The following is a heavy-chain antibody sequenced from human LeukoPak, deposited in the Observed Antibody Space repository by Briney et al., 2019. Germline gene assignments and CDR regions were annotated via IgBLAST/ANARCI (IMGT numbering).Heavy chain of an antibody. J-gene: IGHJ4*02. V-gene: IGHV3-7*01. CDR1: GFTFGDYA. Sequence: PGGSLRLSCTASGFTFGDYAMTWVRQAPGKGLEWVANIKQDGSEKYYVDSVKGRFTISRDNAKNSLYLQMNSLRAEDTAVYYCARDKGYSSFDYWGQGTLVTVSS. CDR3: ARDKGYSSFDY. D-gene: IGHD5-18*01. CDR2: IKQDGSEK.